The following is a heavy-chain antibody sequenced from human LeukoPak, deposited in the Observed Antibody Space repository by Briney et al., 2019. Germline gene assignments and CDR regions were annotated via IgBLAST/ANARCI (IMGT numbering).Heavy chain of an antibody. Sequence: GASVKVSCKASGYTFSNYAVNWVRQAPGQSLEWMGWIIPGYGNTKYSQKFQGRVTISRDTSANTVYMELSSLRSEDTAVYYCARDDGSTWLLDYWGQGTLVTVSS. V-gene: IGHV1-3*01. J-gene: IGHJ4*02. D-gene: IGHD6-13*01. CDR2: IIPGYGNT. CDR3: ARDDGSTWLLDY. CDR1: GYTFSNYA.